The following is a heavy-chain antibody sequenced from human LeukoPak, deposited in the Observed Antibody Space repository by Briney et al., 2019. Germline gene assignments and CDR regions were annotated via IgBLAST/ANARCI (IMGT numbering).Heavy chain of an antibody. J-gene: IGHJ4*02. CDR2: IYSGGTT. CDR3: ASRTESGYTYGYLDF. CDR1: GFTVSSTY. D-gene: IGHD5-18*01. V-gene: IGHV3-53*01. Sequence: GGSLRLSCAASGFTVSSTYMSWVRQAPGKGLEWVSLIYSGGTTYYADSGKGRFTISRDNSKNTLYLQMNSLRAEDTAVYYCASRTESGYTYGYLDFWGQGTLVTVSS.